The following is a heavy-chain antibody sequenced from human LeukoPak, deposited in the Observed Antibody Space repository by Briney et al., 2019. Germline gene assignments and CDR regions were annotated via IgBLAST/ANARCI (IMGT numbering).Heavy chain of an antibody. CDR2: IYYSGST. D-gene: IGHD1-26*01. J-gene: IGHJ4*02. V-gene: IGHV4-39*01. CDR3: ARTLVGATTN. Sequence: PSETLSLTCTVSGGSISSSSYYWGWIRQPPGKGLEWIGSIYYSGSTYYNPSLKSRVTISVDTSKNQFSLKLGSVTAADTAVYYCARTLVGATTNWGQGTLVTVSS. CDR1: GGSISSSSYY.